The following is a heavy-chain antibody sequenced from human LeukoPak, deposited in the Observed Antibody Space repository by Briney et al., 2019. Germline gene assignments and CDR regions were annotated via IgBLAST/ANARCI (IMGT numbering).Heavy chain of an antibody. CDR2: ISSSSSYI. CDR1: GFXFSSYS. Sequence: PGGSLRLSCAASGFXFSSYSMNWVRQAPGKGLEWVSSISSSSSYIYYADAVKGRFTFSRDNAKNSLYLKMNSLRAEDTAVYYCARDQGYYDILAGYQPYYFDYWGQGTLVTVSS. CDR3: ARDQGYYDILAGYQPYYFDY. D-gene: IGHD3-9*01. J-gene: IGHJ4*02. V-gene: IGHV3-21*01.